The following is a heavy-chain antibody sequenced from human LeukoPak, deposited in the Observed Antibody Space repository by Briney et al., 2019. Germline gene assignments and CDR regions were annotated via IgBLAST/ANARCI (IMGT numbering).Heavy chain of an antibody. V-gene: IGHV3-7*01. CDR2: MNQDGSEK. D-gene: IGHD3-22*01. CDR1: GFTFSSYW. Sequence: GGSLRLSCTASGFTFSSYWMSWVRQAPGKGLEWVANMNQDGSEKYYVDSVKCRFTISRDNAKSSLYLQMNSLRADDTAVYFCARDRALYGSRRGYYYTEDDYWGQGTLVTVSS. CDR3: ARDRALYGSRRGYYYTEDDY. J-gene: IGHJ4*02.